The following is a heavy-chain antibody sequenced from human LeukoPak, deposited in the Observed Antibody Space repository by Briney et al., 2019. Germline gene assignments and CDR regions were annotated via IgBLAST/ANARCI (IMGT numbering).Heavy chain of an antibody. J-gene: IGHJ4*02. CDR2: ISWNSVNI. CDR3: AKDRLSLSGSYPS. D-gene: IGHD1-26*01. CDR1: GFNFDDYA. V-gene: IGHV3-9*01. Sequence: PGGSLRLSCAASGFNFDDYAMHWVRQAPGKGLEWVSGISWNSVNIGYADSVKGRFTISRDNAKNTLYLQMNGLRDEDTASYYCAKDRLSLSGSYPSWGQGTLVTVSS.